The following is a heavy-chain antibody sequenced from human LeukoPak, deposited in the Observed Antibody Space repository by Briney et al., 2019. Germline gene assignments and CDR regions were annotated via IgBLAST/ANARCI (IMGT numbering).Heavy chain of an antibody. CDR1: GGSISSYY. Sequence: SSETLSLTCTVSGGSISSYYWSWIRQPPGKGLEWIGYIYYSGSTNYNPSLKSRVTISVDTSKNQFSLKLSSVTAADTAVYYCARTGISGGFDYWGQGTLVTVSS. D-gene: IGHD1-20*01. J-gene: IGHJ4*02. CDR2: IYYSGST. CDR3: ARTGISGGFDY. V-gene: IGHV4-59*01.